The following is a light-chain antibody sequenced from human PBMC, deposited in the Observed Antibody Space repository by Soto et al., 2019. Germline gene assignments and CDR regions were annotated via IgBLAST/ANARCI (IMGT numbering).Light chain of an antibody. Sequence: QSALTQPASVSGSPGQSITISCTGTSSDVGIYNFVSWYQQHPGKAPKLMIYEVTHRPSGVSDRFSGSKSNNTASLSISGLQAEDEADYYCSSYTSSSTYVFGTGTKLTVL. V-gene: IGLV2-14*01. CDR3: SSYTSSSTYV. CDR1: SSDVGIYNF. CDR2: EVT. J-gene: IGLJ1*01.